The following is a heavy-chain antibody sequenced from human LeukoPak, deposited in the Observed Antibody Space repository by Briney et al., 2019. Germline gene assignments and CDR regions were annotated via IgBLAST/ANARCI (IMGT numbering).Heavy chain of an antibody. J-gene: IGHJ6*03. CDR2: IYYSGST. CDR3: ARTPWDIVVAPHYYYYMDV. D-gene: IGHD2-2*01. V-gene: IGHV4-39*01. Sequence: PSETLSLTCTVSGGSISSSSYYWGWIRQPPGKGLEWIGSIYYSGSTYYNPSLKSRVTISVDTSKNQFSLKLSSVTAADTAVYYCARTPWDIVVAPHYYYYMDVWGKGTTVTVSS. CDR1: GGSISSSSYY.